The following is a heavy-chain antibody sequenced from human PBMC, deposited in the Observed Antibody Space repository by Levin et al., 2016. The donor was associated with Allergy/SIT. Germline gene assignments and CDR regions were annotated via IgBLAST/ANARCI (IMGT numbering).Heavy chain of an antibody. Sequence: VRQAPGKGLEWVSSISSSSSYIYYADSVKGRFTISRDNAKNSLYLQMNSLRAEDTAVYYCARGRVDIVVVPAANDAFDIWGQGTMVTVSS. CDR3: ARGRVDIVVVPAANDAFDI. D-gene: IGHD2-2*03. CDR2: ISSSSSYI. J-gene: IGHJ3*02. V-gene: IGHV3-21*04.